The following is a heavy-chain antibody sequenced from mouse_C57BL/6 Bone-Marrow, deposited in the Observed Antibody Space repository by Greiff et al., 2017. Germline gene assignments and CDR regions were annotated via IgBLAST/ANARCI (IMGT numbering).Heavy chain of an antibody. J-gene: IGHJ4*01. V-gene: IGHV5-6*01. CDR3: ARQNGYYGAMDY. Sequence: DVQLVESGGDLVKPGGSLKLSCAASGFTFSSYGMSWVRQTPDKRLEWVATISSGGSYTYYPDSVKGRFTISRDNAKNTRYLQMSSLKSEDTAMYYCARQNGYYGAMDYWGQGTSVTVSS. D-gene: IGHD2-3*01. CDR1: GFTFSSYG. CDR2: ISSGGSYT.